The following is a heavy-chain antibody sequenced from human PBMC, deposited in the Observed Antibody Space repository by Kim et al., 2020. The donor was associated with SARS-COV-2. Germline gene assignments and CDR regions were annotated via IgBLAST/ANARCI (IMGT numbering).Heavy chain of an antibody. CDR3: ARHDEIRYYYGSGSFENWFDP. V-gene: IGHV5-51*01. J-gene: IGHJ5*02. D-gene: IGHD3-10*01. Sequence: GESLKISCKGSGYSFTSYWIGWVRQMPGKGLEWMGIIYPGDSDTRYSPSFQGQVTISADKSISTAYLQWSSLKASDTAMYYCARHDEIRYYYGSGSFENWFDPWGQGTLVTVSS. CDR2: IYPGDSDT. CDR1: GYSFTSYW.